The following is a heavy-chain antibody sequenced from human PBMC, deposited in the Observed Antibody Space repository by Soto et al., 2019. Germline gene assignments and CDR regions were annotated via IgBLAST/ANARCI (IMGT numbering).Heavy chain of an antibody. Sequence: QTLSLTCAISGDSVSSNSAAWNWLRQSPSRGLEWLGRTYYRSKWYNDYVVSVKSRITINPDTSKNQFSLQLNSVTPEDTAVYYCARERGVLSEAFDIWGQGTVVTVSS. V-gene: IGHV6-1*01. J-gene: IGHJ3*02. CDR1: GDSVSSNSAA. CDR3: ARERGVLSEAFDI. D-gene: IGHD3-10*01. CDR2: TYYRSKWYN.